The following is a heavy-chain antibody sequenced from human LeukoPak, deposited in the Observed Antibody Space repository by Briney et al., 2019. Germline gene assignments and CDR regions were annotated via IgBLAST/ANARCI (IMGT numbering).Heavy chain of an antibody. J-gene: IGHJ4*02. V-gene: IGHV5-51*01. CDR3: ARAPPGLSCSGYHSGFDH. CDR1: GYNFINYW. CDR2: IYPGDSDT. D-gene: IGHD5-12*01. Sequence: GESLKISCKGSGYNFINYWIAWVRQMPGKGLEWMGIIYPGDSDTRYSLSFEGQVTISAVKSTSIVYLQWSSLKASDSAMYYCARAPPGLSCSGYHSGFDHWGQGTLVTVSS.